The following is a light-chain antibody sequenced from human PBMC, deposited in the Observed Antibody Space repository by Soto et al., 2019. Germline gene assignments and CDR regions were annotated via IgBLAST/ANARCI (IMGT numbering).Light chain of an antibody. CDR2: GAS. Sequence: EMVMTQSPASLSVSPGERVTLSCSASQSVNRNLAWYQQKPGQAPRLLIYGASTMASGLPARFSGSGSGTEFTLNISSLQSEDLGVYYCQQYHNWPQTFGQGTKVEIK. V-gene: IGKV3-15*01. J-gene: IGKJ1*01. CDR3: QQYHNWPQT. CDR1: QSVNRN.